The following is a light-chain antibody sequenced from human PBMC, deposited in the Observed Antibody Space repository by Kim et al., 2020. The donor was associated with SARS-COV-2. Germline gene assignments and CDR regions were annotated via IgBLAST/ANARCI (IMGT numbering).Light chain of an antibody. J-gene: IGLJ1*01. CDR3: QSYDSSLNAYV. V-gene: IGLV1-40*01. Sequence: QSVLTQAPSVSGAPGQRVTISCTGSSSNIGTGYDVHWYQQLPGTAPKLLVYDNTNRPSGVPDRFSGSKSGASASLAITGLQAEDEADYYCQSYDSSLNAYVFGTGTKVTVL. CDR2: DNT. CDR1: SSNIGTGYD.